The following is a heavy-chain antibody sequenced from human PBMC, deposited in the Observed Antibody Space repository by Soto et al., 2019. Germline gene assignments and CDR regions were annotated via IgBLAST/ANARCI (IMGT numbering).Heavy chain of an antibody. V-gene: IGHV3-23*01. CDR3: ANQNTAKRAFDI. J-gene: IGHJ3*02. CDR2: ISADISYT. D-gene: IGHD2-21*02. Sequence: EAQLLESGGGLVQPGGSLRLSCAASGFNFINNAMAWVRQAPGKGLEWVSTISADISYTYYTNSLKGRFTISRDNSKNTVYLQMNSLRADDTAIYYCANQNTAKRAFDIWGPGTMVTVSS. CDR1: GFNFINNA.